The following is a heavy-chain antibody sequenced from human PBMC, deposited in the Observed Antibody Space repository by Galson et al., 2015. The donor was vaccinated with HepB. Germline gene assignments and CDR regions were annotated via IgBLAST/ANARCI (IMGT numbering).Heavy chain of an antibody. D-gene: IGHD2-15*01. CDR2: ISGSGSNN. CDR3: AEEEGYCSGGRCYFGNHFDY. J-gene: IGHJ4*02. Sequence: SLRLSCAASGFTFNTYAMSWVRQVPGKGLEWVSGISGSGSNNYYADSVKGRFTISRDSSKNTLFLQMNSLRADDTAVYYCAEEEGYCSGGRCYFGNHFDYWGRGTLVTVSS. CDR1: GFTFNTYA. V-gene: IGHV3-23*01.